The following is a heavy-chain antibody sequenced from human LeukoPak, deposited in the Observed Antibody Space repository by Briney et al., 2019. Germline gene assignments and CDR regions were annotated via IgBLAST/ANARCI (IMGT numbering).Heavy chain of an antibody. CDR2: IYYSGST. J-gene: IGHJ5*02. CDR1: GGSISSGGYY. D-gene: IGHD6-6*01. CDR3: ARSIAARRGWFDP. V-gene: IGHV4-31*03. Sequence: SETLSLTCTVSGGSISSGGYYWSWIRQHPGKGLEWTGYIYYSGSTYYNPSLKSRVTISVDTSKNQFSLKLSSVTAADTAVYYCARSIAARRGWFDPWGQGTLVTVSS.